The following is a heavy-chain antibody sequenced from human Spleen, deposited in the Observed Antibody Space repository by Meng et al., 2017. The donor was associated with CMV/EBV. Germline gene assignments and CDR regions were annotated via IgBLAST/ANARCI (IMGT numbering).Heavy chain of an antibody. CDR3: ATTEACGGGTCYRDFDN. Sequence: SVKVSCKASGYTFTSHGISWVRQARGQGLEWMVGIIPILGIANYAQKFQGRVTITADKSTSTAYMELSSLRSEDTAVYYCATTEACGGGTCYRDFDNWGQGTLVTVSS. CDR2: IIPILGIA. J-gene: IGHJ4*02. V-gene: IGHV1-69*10. CDR1: GYTFTSHG. D-gene: IGHD2-15*01.